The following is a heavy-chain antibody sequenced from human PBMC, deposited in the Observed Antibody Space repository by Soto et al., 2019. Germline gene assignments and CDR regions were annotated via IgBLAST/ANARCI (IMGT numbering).Heavy chain of an antibody. CDR2: INPNSGGT. CDR1: GYTFTGYY. J-gene: IGHJ4*02. Sequence: ASVKVFCKASGYTFTGYYMHWVRQAPGQGLEWMGWINPNSGGTNYAQKFQGRVTMSVDTSKNQFSLNLKSITAADTAVYYCVRVGLGIRNHFDSWGRGTLVTVSS. D-gene: IGHD1-26*01. V-gene: IGHV1-2*02. CDR3: VRVGLGIRNHFDS.